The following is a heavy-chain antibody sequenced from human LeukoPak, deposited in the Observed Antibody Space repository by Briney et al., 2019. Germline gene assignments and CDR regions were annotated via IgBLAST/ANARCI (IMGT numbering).Heavy chain of an antibody. CDR2: MQSTGNS. CDR1: GDSISTYH. J-gene: IGHJ4*02. CDR3: ARDKRHSYGRYFDP. Sequence: SETLSLTCSVSGDSISTYHWNWIRKPPGKGLEWIGYMQSTGNSNYNPSLKNRVNIFVDMSKNQFVLNLRSVTAADTAVYYCARDKRHSYGRYFDPWGQGMLFTVSS. D-gene: IGHD5-18*01. V-gene: IGHV4-59*01.